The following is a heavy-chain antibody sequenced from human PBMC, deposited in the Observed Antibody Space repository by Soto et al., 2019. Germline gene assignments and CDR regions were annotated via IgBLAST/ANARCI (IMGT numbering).Heavy chain of an antibody. J-gene: IGHJ3*02. D-gene: IGHD2-15*01. CDR1: GFTVSSNY. CDR3: AAYCSGGSCYSVNAFDI. Sequence: GGSLRLSCAASGFTVSSNYMSWVRQAPGKGLEWVSVIYSGGSTYYADSVKGRFTISRDNSKNTLYLQMNSLRAEDTAVYYCAAYCSGGSCYSVNAFDIWGQGTMVTVSS. CDR2: IYSGGST. V-gene: IGHV3-66*02.